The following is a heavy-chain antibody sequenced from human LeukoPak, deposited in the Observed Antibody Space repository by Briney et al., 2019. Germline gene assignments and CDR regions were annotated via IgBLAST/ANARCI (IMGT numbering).Heavy chain of an antibody. Sequence: PSETLSLTCTVSGGSISSSSYYWGWIRQPPGKGLEWIGSIYYSGSTYYNPSLKSRVTISVDTSKNQFSLKLSSVTAADTAVYYCARRLSIRGVPANWFDPWGQGTLVTVSS. D-gene: IGHD2-2*01. J-gene: IGHJ5*02. CDR2: IYYSGST. V-gene: IGHV4-39*01. CDR3: ARRLSIRGVPANWFDP. CDR1: GGSISSSSYY.